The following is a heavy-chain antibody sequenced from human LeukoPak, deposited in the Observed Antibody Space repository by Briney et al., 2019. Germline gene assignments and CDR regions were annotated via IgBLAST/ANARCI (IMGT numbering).Heavy chain of an antibody. J-gene: IGHJ4*02. CDR1: GYTLTELS. V-gene: IGHV1-24*01. CDR2: FDPEDGET. CDR3: ASSGKVRGVIIPLDY. D-gene: IGHD3-10*01. Sequence: ASVKVSCKVSGYTLTELSMHWVRQAPGKGLEWMGGFDPEDGETIYAQKFQGRVTMTEDTSTDTAYMELSSLRSEDTAVYYCASSGKVRGVIIPLDYWGQGTLVTVSS.